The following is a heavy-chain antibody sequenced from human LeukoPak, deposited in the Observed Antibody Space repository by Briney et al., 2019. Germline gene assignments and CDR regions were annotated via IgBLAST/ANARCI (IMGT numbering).Heavy chain of an antibody. D-gene: IGHD2/OR15-2a*01. Sequence: GASVNVSCKASGFTFTSSAMQWVRQARGQRLEWIGWIVVGSGNTNYAQKFQERVTITRDRSTSTAYMELSSLRSEDTAVYYCASHKLSSYYYYGMDVWGQGTTVTVSS. V-gene: IGHV1-58*02. CDR2: IVVGSGNT. J-gene: IGHJ6*02. CDR3: ASHKLSSYYYYGMDV. CDR1: GFTFTSSA.